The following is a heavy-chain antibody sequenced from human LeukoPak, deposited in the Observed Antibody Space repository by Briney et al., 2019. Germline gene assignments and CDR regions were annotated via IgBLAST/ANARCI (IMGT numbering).Heavy chain of an antibody. CDR1: GGSISRTNYY. CDR2: IYYSGST. J-gene: IGHJ2*01. V-gene: IGHV4-39*07. Sequence: SETPSLTCTVSGGSISRTNYYWGWIRQPPGKGLEWIGSIYYSGSTYYNPSLKSRVTISVDTSKNQFSLKLSSVTAADTAVYYCARVGGSGYYHYWYFDLWGRGTLVTVSS. D-gene: IGHD3-22*01. CDR3: ARVGGSGYYHYWYFDL.